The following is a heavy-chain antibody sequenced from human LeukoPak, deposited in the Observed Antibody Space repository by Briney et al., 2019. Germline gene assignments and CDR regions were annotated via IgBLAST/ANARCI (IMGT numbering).Heavy chain of an antibody. Sequence: PSETLSLTCAVSGGSISSSNWWSWVRQPPGKGLEWIGEIYHSGSTNYNPSLKSRVTISVDKSKNQFSLKLSSVTAADTAVYYCAREKELPARDAFDIWGQGTMVTVSS. CDR1: GGSISSSNW. D-gene: IGHD1-26*01. CDR3: AREKELPARDAFDI. J-gene: IGHJ3*02. V-gene: IGHV4-4*02. CDR2: IYHSGST.